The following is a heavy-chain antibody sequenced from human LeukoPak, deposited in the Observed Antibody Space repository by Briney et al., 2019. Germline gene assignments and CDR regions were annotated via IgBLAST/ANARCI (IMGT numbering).Heavy chain of an antibody. CDR3: ARGGRGYNHGFDY. CDR1: GYTFAGYY. J-gene: IGHJ4*02. V-gene: IGHV1-2*06. Sequence: ASVKVSCKASGYTFAGYYMHWVRQAPGQGLEWMGRINPNSGGTNYAQKFQGRVTMTRDTSISTAYMELSRLRSDDTAVYYCARGGRGYNHGFDYWGQGTLVTVSS. D-gene: IGHD5-24*01. CDR2: INPNSGGT.